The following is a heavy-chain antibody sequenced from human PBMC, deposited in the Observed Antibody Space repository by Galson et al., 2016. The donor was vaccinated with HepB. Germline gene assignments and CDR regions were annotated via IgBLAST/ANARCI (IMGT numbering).Heavy chain of an antibody. J-gene: IGHJ4*02. V-gene: IGHV3-30-3*01. CDR1: GFTFSTYA. D-gene: IGHD1-7*01. CDR2: ISFDGSNK. Sequence: SLRLSCAASGFTFSTYAMHWVRQAPGKGLEWVAVISFDGSNKYYADSVKGRFTISRDNSKNTLYLQMNSLRAEDTAVYYCARALYNWNYIYFDSWGQGTLVTVSS. CDR3: ARALYNWNYIYFDS.